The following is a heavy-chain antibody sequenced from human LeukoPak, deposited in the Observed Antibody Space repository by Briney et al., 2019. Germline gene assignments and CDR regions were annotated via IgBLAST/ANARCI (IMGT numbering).Heavy chain of an antibody. Sequence: SETLSLTCAVYGGSFSGYYWGWIRQPPGKGLEWIGTIYYSGSTFYSPSLKSRVTISIDTSKNQFSLRLSSVTAADTALYYCARHPSFDWFGPWGQGTLVTVSS. V-gene: IGHV4-34*01. D-gene: IGHD2-2*03. CDR3: ARHPSFDWFGP. J-gene: IGHJ5*02. CDR2: IYYSGST. CDR1: GGSFSGYY.